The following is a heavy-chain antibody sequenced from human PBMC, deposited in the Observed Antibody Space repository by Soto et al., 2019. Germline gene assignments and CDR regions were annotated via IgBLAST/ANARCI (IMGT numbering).Heavy chain of an antibody. CDR3: ATGPDGGSGYFFPH. J-gene: IGHJ4*02. Sequence: ASVKVSCKVSGYTLTELSMHWVRQAPGKGLEWMGGFDPEDGETIYAQKFQGRVTMTEDTSTDTAYMELSSLRSEDTAVYYCATGPDGGSGYFFPHWGQGTLVTVSS. V-gene: IGHV1-24*01. D-gene: IGHD3-22*01. CDR2: FDPEDGET. CDR1: GYTLTELS.